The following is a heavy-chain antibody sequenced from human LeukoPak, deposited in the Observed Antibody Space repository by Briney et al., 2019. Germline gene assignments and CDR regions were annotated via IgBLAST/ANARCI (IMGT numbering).Heavy chain of an antibody. D-gene: IGHD1-1*01. CDR3: ARSPGIWNEYGRLEY. Sequence: SETLSLTCTDSGDSISSGGHYWNWIRQRPGKGLEWLGYIFYTGSTYYNPSLKSRVAISVDTSKNQFSLKLSSVTAADTAVYYCARSPGIWNEYGRLEYWGQGALVTVSS. CDR1: GDSISSGGHY. J-gene: IGHJ4*02. V-gene: IGHV4-31*03. CDR2: IFYTGST.